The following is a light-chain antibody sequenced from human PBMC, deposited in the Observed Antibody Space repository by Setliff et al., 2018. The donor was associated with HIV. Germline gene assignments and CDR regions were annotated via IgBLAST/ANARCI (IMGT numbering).Light chain of an antibody. CDR1: SSDVGGYNY. Sequence: ALTQPASVSGSPGQSITISCTGTSSDVGGYNYVSWYQQHPGKAPKLMIYDVSKQPSGVSNRFSGSKSGNTASLTISGLQAEDEADYYCSSYTSSSTYVFGSGTKVTVL. CDR3: SSYTSSSTYV. J-gene: IGLJ1*01. CDR2: DVS. V-gene: IGLV2-14*01.